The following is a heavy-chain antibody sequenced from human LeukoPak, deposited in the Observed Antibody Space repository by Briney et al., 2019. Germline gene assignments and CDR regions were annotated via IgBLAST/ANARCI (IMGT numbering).Heavy chain of an antibody. D-gene: IGHD2-2*03. V-gene: IGHV5-51*01. CDR3: ARPPSRGYSSSFEY. CDR1: GYSFPTYW. Sequence: GESLKISCKGSGYSFPTYWIAWVRQMPGKGLEWMGIIYPDESNIRYSPSFQGQVTISADKSISTAYLQWSSLKASDTAMYYCARPPSRGYSSSFEYWGQGTLVTVS. CDR2: IYPDESNI. J-gene: IGHJ4*02.